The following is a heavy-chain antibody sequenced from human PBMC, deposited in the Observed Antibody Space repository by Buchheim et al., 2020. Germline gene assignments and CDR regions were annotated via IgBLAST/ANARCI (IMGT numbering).Heavy chain of an antibody. CDR1: GASISSGTYY. J-gene: IGHJ5*02. CDR2: INIGGSA. CDR3: ARAYYGGNSNWFGP. D-gene: IGHD4-23*01. V-gene: IGHV4-61*02. Sequence: QVQVLESGPGLVKPSQTLSLTCSVSGASISSGTYYWNWIRQPAGKGLECLGRINIGGSAAFHSSLKSRVTISVDTTQNTSSLKLNSVTAADTAVYYCARAYYGGNSNWFGPWGQGTL.